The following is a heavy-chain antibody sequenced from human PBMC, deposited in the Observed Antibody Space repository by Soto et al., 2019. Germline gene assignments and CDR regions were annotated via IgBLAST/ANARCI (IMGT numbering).Heavy chain of an antibody. V-gene: IGHV5-51*01. Sequence: PWESLKISCKASGFTFSSYSLGWVRHMPGKGLQWMGYIFSSDSSAKYSPSFVGQVTISVDRSINTAYLQWSSLKASDTAIYYCGTWRGSSWFDYWGQGTLVTVSS. CDR3: GTWRGSSWFDY. CDR1: GFTFSSYS. J-gene: IGHJ4*02. D-gene: IGHD2-2*01. CDR2: IFSSDSSA.